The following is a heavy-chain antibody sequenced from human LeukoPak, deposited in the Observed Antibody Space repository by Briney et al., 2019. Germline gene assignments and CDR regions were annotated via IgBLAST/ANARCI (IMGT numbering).Heavy chain of an antibody. Sequence: SQTLSLTCTVSGGSISSGGYYWSWIRQHPGKGLEWIGYIYYSGSTYYNPSLKSRVTISVDTSKNQFSLKLSSVTAADTAVYYCASLYCSSTSCLDYWGQGTLVTVSS. CDR2: IYYSGST. V-gene: IGHV4-31*03. CDR3: ASLYCSSTSCLDY. D-gene: IGHD2-2*01. J-gene: IGHJ4*02. CDR1: GGSISSGGYY.